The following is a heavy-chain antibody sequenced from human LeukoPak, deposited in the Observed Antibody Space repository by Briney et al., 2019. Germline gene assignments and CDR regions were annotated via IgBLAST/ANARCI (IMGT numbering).Heavy chain of an antibody. D-gene: IGHD3-3*01. CDR1: GGSISSYY. V-gene: IGHV4-59*08. CDR3: ARLVPYYDFRSGSDYYYYGMDV. CDR2: IYYSGST. Sequence: SETLSLTCTVSGGSISSYYWSWIRQPPGKGLEWIGYIYYSGSTNYNPSLKSRVTISVDTSKNQFSLKLSSVTAADTAVYYCARLVPYYDFRSGSDYYYYGMDVWGQGTTVTVSS. J-gene: IGHJ6*02.